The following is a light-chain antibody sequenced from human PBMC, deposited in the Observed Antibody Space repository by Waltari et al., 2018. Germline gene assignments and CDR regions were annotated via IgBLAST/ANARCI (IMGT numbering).Light chain of an antibody. J-gene: IGLJ2*01. CDR3: YSTDSSGNHRV. Sequence: SYELTQPPSVSVSPGQTARITCSGDALPKKYAYWYQQKSGQAPVLVISEDTKRACGVPGRMSGASAGEMATWTVSGAQVGDEADYYGYSTDSSGNHRVFGGGTRLTVL. V-gene: IGLV3-10*01. CDR2: EDT. CDR1: ALPKKY.